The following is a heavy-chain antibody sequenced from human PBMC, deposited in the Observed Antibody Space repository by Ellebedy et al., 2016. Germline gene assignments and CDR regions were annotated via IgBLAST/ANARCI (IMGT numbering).Heavy chain of an antibody. D-gene: IGHD2-2*01. J-gene: IGHJ6*02. CDR1: GGTFSSYA. Sequence: SVKVSXXASGGTFSSYAISWVRQAPGQGLEWMGGIIPIFGTANYAQKFQGRVTITADKSTSTAYMELSSLRSEDTAVYYCASLGYSYCSSTSCYDYYYYGMDVWGQGTTVTVSS. CDR3: ASLGYSYCSSTSCYDYYYYGMDV. CDR2: IIPIFGTA. V-gene: IGHV1-69*06.